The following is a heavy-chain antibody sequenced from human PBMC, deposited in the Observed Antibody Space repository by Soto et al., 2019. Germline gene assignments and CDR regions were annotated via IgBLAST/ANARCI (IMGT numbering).Heavy chain of an antibody. D-gene: IGHD3-22*01. CDR3: ARHRDSSGYYVYFQH. Sequence: GGSLRLSCAASGFTFSSYSMNWVRQAPGKGLEWVSSISSSSSYIYYADSVKGRFTISRDNAKNSLYLQMNSLRAEDTAVYYCARHRDSSGYYVYFQHWGQGTLVTVSS. CDR1: GFTFSSYS. J-gene: IGHJ1*01. V-gene: IGHV3-21*01. CDR2: ISSSSSYI.